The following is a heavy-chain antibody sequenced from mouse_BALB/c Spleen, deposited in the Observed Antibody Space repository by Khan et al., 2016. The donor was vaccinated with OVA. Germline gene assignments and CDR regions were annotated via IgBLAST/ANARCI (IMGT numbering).Heavy chain of an antibody. CDR3: TRHGYVAWISY. J-gene: IGHJ3*01. V-gene: IGHV1S135*01. Sequence: VQLQQSGPELMKPGASVKISCKASGYSFTSYYLHWVMQSHGESLEWIGYVDPFSGGTTYNQKFRGKATLTVDKSSSTAYMHLSNMTSEDSAVYYCTRHGYVAWISYWGQGTLVTVSA. D-gene: IGHD2-2*01. CDR1: GYSFTSYY. CDR2: VDPFSGGT.